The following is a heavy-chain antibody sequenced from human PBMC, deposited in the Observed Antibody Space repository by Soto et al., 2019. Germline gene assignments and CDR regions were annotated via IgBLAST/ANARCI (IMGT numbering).Heavy chain of an antibody. V-gene: IGHV1-24*01. CDR3: ATETDSSSWYSGDAFGI. CDR1: GYTLTELS. Sequence: GASVKVSCTVSGYTLTELSMHWVRQAPGKGLEWMGGFDPEDGETIYAQKFQGRVTMTEDTSTDTAYMELSSLRSEDTAVYYCATETDSSSWYSGDAFGIWGQGTMVTVSS. CDR2: FDPEDGET. J-gene: IGHJ3*02. D-gene: IGHD6-13*01.